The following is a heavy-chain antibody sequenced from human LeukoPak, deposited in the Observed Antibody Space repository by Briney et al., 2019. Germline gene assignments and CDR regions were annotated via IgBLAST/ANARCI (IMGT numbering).Heavy chain of an antibody. D-gene: IGHD3-16*01. CDR1: GYTFTGYY. CDR3: ARTAPGGLHTHAFEI. J-gene: IGHJ3*02. Sequence: ASVKVSCKASGYTFTGYYMHWVRQAPGQGLEWMGWINPNSGGTNYAQKFQGRVTMTRDTSISTDYMELSRLRSDDTAVYYCARTAPGGLHTHAFEIGCQGPLVTVTS. CDR2: INPNSGGT. V-gene: IGHV1-2*02.